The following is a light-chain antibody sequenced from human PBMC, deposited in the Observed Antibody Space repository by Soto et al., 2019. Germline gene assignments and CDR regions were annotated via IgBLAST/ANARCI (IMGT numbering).Light chain of an antibody. CDR2: KAS. V-gene: IGKV1-5*03. CDR1: QTISSW. CDR3: QHYNSYSEA. Sequence: DIQMNQSPSTLSGYVGDRVTTTCRASQTISSWLAWYQQKPGKAPKLLIYKASTLKSGVPSRFSGSGSGTEFTLTISSLQPDDFATYYCQHYNSYSEAFGQGTNVDI. J-gene: IGKJ1*01.